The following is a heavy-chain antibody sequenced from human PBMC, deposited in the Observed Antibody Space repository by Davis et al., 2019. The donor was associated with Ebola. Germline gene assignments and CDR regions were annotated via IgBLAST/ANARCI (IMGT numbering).Heavy chain of an antibody. D-gene: IGHD1-1*01. CDR3: ARDLERRANYYGMDV. CDR2: INWNGGST. Sequence: GESLKISCAASGFTFDDYGMSWVRQAPGKGLEWVSGINWNGGSTGYADSVRGRFAISRDNSKNTLYLQMNSLRAEDTAVYYCARDLERRANYYGMDVWGQGTTVTVSS. V-gene: IGHV3-20*04. J-gene: IGHJ6*02. CDR1: GFTFDDYG.